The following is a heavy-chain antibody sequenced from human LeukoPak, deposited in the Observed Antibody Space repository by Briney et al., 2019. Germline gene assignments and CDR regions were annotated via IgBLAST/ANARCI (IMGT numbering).Heavy chain of an antibody. D-gene: IGHD3-10*01. CDR3: ARSGYYGSGKYYFMDV. J-gene: IGHJ6*03. CDR1: GGSISSNIYY. Sequence: SETLSLTCSVSGGSISSNIYYWAWIRQPPGKGLEWIGSIFYRGTTYYNPSLKSRLNIFVGTSKNLFSLRLSSVTAADTAVYHCARSGYYGSGKYYFMDVWGKGTTVTVSS. CDR2: IFYRGTT. V-gene: IGHV4-39*01.